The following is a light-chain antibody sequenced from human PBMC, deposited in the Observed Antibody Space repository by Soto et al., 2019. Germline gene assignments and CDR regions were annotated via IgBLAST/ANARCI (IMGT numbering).Light chain of an antibody. CDR3: QQSYSTLT. CDR2: AAS. Sequence: DIQMTQSPSSLSASVGDRVTITCRASQSISSYLNWYQQKPGKAPKLLIYAASSLQSGVPSRFSGSGSGTDFTLTIRSLQPEDVATYYCQQSYSTLTFGGGTKVDIK. CDR1: QSISSY. J-gene: IGKJ4*01. V-gene: IGKV1-39*01.